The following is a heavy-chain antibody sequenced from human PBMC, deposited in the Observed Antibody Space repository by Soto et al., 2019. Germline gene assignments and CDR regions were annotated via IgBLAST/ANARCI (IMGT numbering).Heavy chain of an antibody. V-gene: IGHV4-38-2*01. CDR2: SYHSRST. Sequence: SETLSLTCAVSGYSITSGYYWWGLRQPPGEGLEWMLRSYHSRSTYYNPSLKSRVTISVDTSKNQFTLKVTSVTAADTALYYCARSGMTISGRVREYGMDVWGQGTTVTVSS. J-gene: IGHJ6*02. CDR3: ARSGMTISGRVREYGMDV. CDR1: GYSITSGYY. D-gene: IGHD3-3*01.